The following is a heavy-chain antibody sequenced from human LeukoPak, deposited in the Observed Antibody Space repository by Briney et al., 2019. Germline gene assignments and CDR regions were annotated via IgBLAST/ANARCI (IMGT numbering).Heavy chain of an antibody. D-gene: IGHD3-16*01. J-gene: IGHJ6*02. V-gene: IGHV3-7*03. Sequence: GGSLSLSCAASGFTFRSYWMNWARQAQGKGLEWVASINHNGNVNYYVDSVKGRFTISRDNAKNSLYLQMSNLRAEDTAVYFCARGGGLDVWGQGATVTVSS. CDR2: INHNGNVN. CDR3: ARGGGLDV. CDR1: GFTFRSYW.